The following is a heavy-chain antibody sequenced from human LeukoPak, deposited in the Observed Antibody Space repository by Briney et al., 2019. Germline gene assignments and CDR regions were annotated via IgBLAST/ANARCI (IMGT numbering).Heavy chain of an antibody. CDR1: GGSISSGSYY. J-gene: IGHJ4*02. D-gene: IGHD2-2*01. Sequence: SETLSLTCTVSGGSISSGSYYWSWIRQPAGKGLEWIGRIYTSGSTNYNPSLKSRVTISVDTSKNQFSLKLSSVTAADTAVYYCARGTSPRYCSSTSCSYLDYWGQGTLVTVSS. V-gene: IGHV4-61*02. CDR3: ARGTSPRYCSSTSCSYLDY. CDR2: IYTSGST.